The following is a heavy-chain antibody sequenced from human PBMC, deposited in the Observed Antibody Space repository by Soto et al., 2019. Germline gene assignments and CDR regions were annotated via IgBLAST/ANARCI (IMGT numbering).Heavy chain of an antibody. CDR3: ASLGVQYGSGSYYSRYYYYYGMDV. J-gene: IGHJ6*02. V-gene: IGHV4-34*01. CDR1: GGSFSGYY. CDR2: INHSGST. D-gene: IGHD3-10*01. Sequence: QVQLQQWGAGLLKPSETLSLTCAVYGGSFSGYYWSWIRQPPGKGLEWIGEINHSGSTNYNPYLKSRVTMSVDSPKNQFSLKLSSVTDADTAVYYCASLGVQYGSGSYYSRYYYYYGMDVWGQGTTVTVSS.